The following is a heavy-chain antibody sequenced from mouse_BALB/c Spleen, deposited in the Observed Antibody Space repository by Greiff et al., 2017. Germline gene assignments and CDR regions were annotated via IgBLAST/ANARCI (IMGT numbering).Heavy chain of an antibody. CDR3: ARGNYDKPSWFAY. Sequence: VQLQQSGPELVKPGASVKMSCKASGYTFTSYVMHWVKQKPGQGLEWIGYINPYNDGTKYNEKSKGKATLTSDKSSSTAYMELSSLTSEDSAVYYCARGNYDKPSWFAYWGQGTLVTVSA. D-gene: IGHD2-4*01. J-gene: IGHJ3*01. V-gene: IGHV1-14*01. CDR1: GYTFTSYV. CDR2: INPYNDGT.